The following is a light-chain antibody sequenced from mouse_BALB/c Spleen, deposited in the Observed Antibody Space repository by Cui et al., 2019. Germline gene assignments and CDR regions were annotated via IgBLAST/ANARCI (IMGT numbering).Light chain of an antibody. CDR3: QQWSSYPGT. J-gene: IGKJ1*01. V-gene: IGKV4-55*01. Sequence: QIVLNQSPAIMSASPGEKVTMTCKASSSVSYMYWYQQKPGSSPRILIYDTSYPASGVPVRFSGSGSGTSYSLTISRMEAEDAATYYCQQWSSYPGTLGGGTKLEIK. CDR1: SSVSY. CDR2: DTS.